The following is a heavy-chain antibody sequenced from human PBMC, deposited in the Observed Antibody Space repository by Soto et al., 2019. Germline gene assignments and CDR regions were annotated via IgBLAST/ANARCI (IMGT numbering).Heavy chain of an antibody. CDR2: TNTGGTT. CDR3: AKGDGFILAV. J-gene: IGHJ6*02. D-gene: IGHD1-26*01. CDR1: GFTVNSNY. Sequence: EVQVLATGGGLIQPGGSLRLSCAASGFTVNSNYMSWVRQAPGEGLQWVSSTNTGGTTYYADSVKGRFTVSRDNSKNTWLLQINSLRAEDTAVYYCAKGDGFILAVWGQGTTVSVSS. V-gene: IGHV3-53*02.